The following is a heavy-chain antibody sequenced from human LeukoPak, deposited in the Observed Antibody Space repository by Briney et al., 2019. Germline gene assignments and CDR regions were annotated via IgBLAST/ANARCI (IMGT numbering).Heavy chain of an antibody. CDR3: ARESGMATIDY. CDR1: GGSISSSSYY. D-gene: IGHD5-24*01. Sequence: SETLSLTCTVSGGSISSSSYYWGWIRQPPGKGLEWIGSIYYSGNTYYNPSLKSRVTISVDTSKNQFSLNLSSVTAADTAVYYCARESGMATIDYWGQGTLVTVSS. V-gene: IGHV4-39*07. J-gene: IGHJ4*02. CDR2: IYYSGNT.